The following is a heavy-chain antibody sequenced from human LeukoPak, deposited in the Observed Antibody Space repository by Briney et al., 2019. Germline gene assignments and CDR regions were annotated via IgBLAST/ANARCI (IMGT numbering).Heavy chain of an antibody. J-gene: IGHJ3*02. Sequence: PSETLSLTCAVSGGPISSSSYYWGWIRQPAGKGLEWIGRVYNSGSTNYNPSLKSRVTISVDRSKNQFSLKLSSVTAADTAVYYCARGSNTDAFDIWGQGTMVTVSS. V-gene: IGHV4-61*05. CDR2: VYNSGST. D-gene: IGHD2/OR15-2a*01. CDR1: GGPISSSSYY. CDR3: ARGSNTDAFDI.